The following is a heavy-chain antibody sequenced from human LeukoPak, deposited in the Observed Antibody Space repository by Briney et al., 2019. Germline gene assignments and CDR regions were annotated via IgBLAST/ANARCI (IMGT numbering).Heavy chain of an antibody. V-gene: IGHV4-59*01. Sequence: KPSETLSLTCTVSGGSISSYYWSRIRQPPGKGLEWIGYIYYSGSTNYNPSLKSRVTISVDTSKNQFSLKLSSVTAADTAVYYCARSYDSSGYYLGRRRYFDLWGRGTLVTVSS. J-gene: IGHJ2*01. D-gene: IGHD3-22*01. CDR3: ARSYDSSGYYLGRRRYFDL. CDR1: GGSISSYY. CDR2: IYYSGST.